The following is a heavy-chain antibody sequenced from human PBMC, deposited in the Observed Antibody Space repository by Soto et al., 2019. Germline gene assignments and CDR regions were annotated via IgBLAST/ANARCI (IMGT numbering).Heavy chain of an antibody. Sequence: TSETLSLTCTVSGDSISTTSYYWGWIRQPPGKALEWIANIYFSGRTYYDPSLESRVTISVDTSNNQFSLKLSSVTAADTAVYYCARRLTSAAGPPYGNWFDPWGQGTLVTVSS. CDR2: IYFSGRT. D-gene: IGHD6-13*01. V-gene: IGHV4-39*01. CDR3: ARRLTSAAGPPYGNWFDP. CDR1: GDSISTTSYY. J-gene: IGHJ5*02.